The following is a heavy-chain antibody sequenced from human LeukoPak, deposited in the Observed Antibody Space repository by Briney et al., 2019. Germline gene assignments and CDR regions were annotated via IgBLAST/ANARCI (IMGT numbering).Heavy chain of an antibody. Sequence: SETLSLTCTVSGYSISSGYYWGWIRQPPGKGLEWIGSIYHSGSTYYNPSLKSRVTISVDTSKNQFSLKLSSVTAADTAVYYCARLYSSSWYIRPPYFDYWGQGTLVTVSS. CDR3: ARLYSSSWYIRPPYFDY. CDR1: GYSISSGYY. J-gene: IGHJ4*02. D-gene: IGHD6-13*01. V-gene: IGHV4-38-2*02. CDR2: IYHSGST.